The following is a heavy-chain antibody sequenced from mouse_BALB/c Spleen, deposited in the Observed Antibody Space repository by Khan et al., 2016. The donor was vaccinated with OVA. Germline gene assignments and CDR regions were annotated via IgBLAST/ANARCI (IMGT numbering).Heavy chain of an antibody. D-gene: IGHD2-1*01. CDR1: GYTFTDYD. CDR2: IYPGSGRT. J-gene: IGHJ4*01. V-gene: IGHV1-77*01. CDR3: AKSFDGNSYAMDD. Sequence: QVQLQQSGPELVKPGASVKMSCKASGYTFTDYDIRWVKQRTGQGLEWIGEIYPGSGRTYYNEKFKGKATLTADKSSNTAYMQLSSLTSEDSAVYFCAKSFDGNSYAMDDWGQGTAVTVSS.